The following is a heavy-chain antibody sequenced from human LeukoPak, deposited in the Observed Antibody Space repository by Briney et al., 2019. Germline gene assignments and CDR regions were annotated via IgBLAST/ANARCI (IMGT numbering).Heavy chain of an antibody. CDR1: GFTFSSYA. Sequence: GGSLRLSCAASGFTFSSYAMSWVRQAPGKGLESVSGISDGGVSTYYADSVKGRFTLSRDNSKNTLYLQMNSLRAEDTAVYYCAKDLSSSSWGQGTLVTVSS. CDR2: ISDGGVST. CDR3: AKDLSSSS. J-gene: IGHJ4*02. V-gene: IGHV3-23*01. D-gene: IGHD6-6*01.